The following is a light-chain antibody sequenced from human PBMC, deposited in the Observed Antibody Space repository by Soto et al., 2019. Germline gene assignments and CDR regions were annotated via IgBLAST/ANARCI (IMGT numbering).Light chain of an antibody. CDR3: QQYDTSPRT. Sequence: EVMLTQSPGTLSLSPGERATLSCRASQSVSSNYLAWYQQKSGQAPRLLIYGASNRATGIPDRFSGSGSGTDFARTIRRLEPEDFAVYYCQQYDTSPRTFGQGPKVEFK. J-gene: IGKJ1*01. CDR1: QSVSSNY. CDR2: GAS. V-gene: IGKV3-20*01.